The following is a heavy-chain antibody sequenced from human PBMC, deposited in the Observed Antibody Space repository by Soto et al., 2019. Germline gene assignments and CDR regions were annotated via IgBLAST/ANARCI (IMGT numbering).Heavy chain of an antibody. Sequence: EVYLVESGGDLVQPGGSLRLSCAASRFTFSNYWMNWVRQAPGKGLEWVANINQDGSEKYYVDSLKGRFTISRDNAKNSLFLQMSGLRADDTAVYFCARDRPVRGVISKYYYYGLDVWGQGTAVTVSS. CDR3: ARDRPVRGVISKYYYYGLDV. D-gene: IGHD3-10*01. CDR2: INQDGSEK. V-gene: IGHV3-7*03. CDR1: RFTFSNYW. J-gene: IGHJ6*02.